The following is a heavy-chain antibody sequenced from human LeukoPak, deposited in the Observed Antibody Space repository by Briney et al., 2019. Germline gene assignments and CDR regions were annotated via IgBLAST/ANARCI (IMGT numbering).Heavy chain of an antibody. Sequence: GGSLRLSCAASGFTFSDYYMSWIRQAPGKGLEWVSYISSSGSTIYYADSVKGRFTISRDNAKNSLYLQMNSLRAEDTALYYYAKDPSYDSSGSLFDYWGQGTLVTVSS. CDR2: ISSSGSTI. V-gene: IGHV3-11*01. D-gene: IGHD3-22*01. CDR3: AKDPSYDSSGSLFDY. J-gene: IGHJ4*02. CDR1: GFTFSDYY.